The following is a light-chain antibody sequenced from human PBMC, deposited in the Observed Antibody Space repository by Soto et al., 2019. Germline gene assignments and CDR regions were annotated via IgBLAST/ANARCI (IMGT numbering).Light chain of an antibody. Sequence: EIVLTQSPGTLSLSPGERATLSCRASQTFSNSFLSWFQQIPGQAPRLLIYGASMRATGIPNRFSGSGSGTDFPLTISRLEPEDFAVYFCQQCGSSSTFGQGKRLEIK. CDR2: GAS. J-gene: IGKJ5*01. CDR3: QQCGSSST. V-gene: IGKV3-20*01. CDR1: QTFSNSF.